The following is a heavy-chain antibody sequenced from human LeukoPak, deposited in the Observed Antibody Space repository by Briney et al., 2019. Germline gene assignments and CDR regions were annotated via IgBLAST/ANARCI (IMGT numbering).Heavy chain of an antibody. J-gene: IGHJ4*02. Sequence: PGGSLRLSCAASGFTFSDYYMSWIRQAPGKGLEWVSYISPTGGTKYYADSVKGRFTISRDNAKNSLFLQTNSLRVEDTAVYYCARVPTTVTYTDYWGQGTQVTVSS. CDR1: GFTFSDYY. CDR2: ISPTGGTK. V-gene: IGHV3-11*01. D-gene: IGHD4-17*01. CDR3: ARVPTTVTYTDY.